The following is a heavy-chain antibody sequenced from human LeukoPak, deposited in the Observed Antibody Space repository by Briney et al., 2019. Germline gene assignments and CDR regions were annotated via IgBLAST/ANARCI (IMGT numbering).Heavy chain of an antibody. J-gene: IGHJ6*03. CDR2: INPNSGGT. V-gene: IGHV1-2*02. CDR1: GYTFTGYY. D-gene: IGHD3-10*01. CDR3: AREMSLTMVRGEDYYYYYMDV. Sequence: GASVKVSCKASGYTFTGYYLHWVRQAPGQGLEWMGRINPNSGGTNYAQKFQGRVTMTRDTSISTAYMELSRLRSDDTAVYYCAREMSLTMVRGEDYYYYYMDVWGKGTTVTVSS.